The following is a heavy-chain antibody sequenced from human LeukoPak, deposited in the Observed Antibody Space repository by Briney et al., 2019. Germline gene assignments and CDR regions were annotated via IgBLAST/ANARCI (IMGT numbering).Heavy chain of an antibody. CDR3: ARVRSVLRYFDWLPDYFDY. J-gene: IGHJ4*02. V-gene: IGHV3-11*04. D-gene: IGHD3-9*01. Sequence: GGSLRLSCAASGFTFSDYYMSWIRQASGKGLEWVSYISSSGSTIYYADSVKGRFTISRDNAKNSLYLQMNSLRAEDTAVYYCARVRSVLRYFDWLPDYFDYWGQGTLVTVSS. CDR2: ISSSGSTI. CDR1: GFTFSDYY.